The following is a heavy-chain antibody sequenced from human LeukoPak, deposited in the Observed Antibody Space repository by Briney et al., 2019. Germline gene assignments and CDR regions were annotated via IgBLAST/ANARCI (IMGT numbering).Heavy chain of an antibody. CDR2: IYSDNT. Sequence: GGSLRLSCTVSGLTVSSNSMSWVRQAPGKGLEWVSFIYSDNTHYSDSVKGRFTISRDNYKNTLYLQMNSLRAEDTAVYYCARRAGAYSHPYDYWGQGTLVTVSS. CDR1: GLTVSSNS. D-gene: IGHD4/OR15-4a*01. J-gene: IGHJ4*02. V-gene: IGHV3-53*01. CDR3: ARRAGAYSHPYDY.